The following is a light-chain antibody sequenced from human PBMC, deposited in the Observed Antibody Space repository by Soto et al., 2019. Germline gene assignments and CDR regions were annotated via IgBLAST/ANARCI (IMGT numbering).Light chain of an antibody. J-gene: IGLJ1*01. CDR3: AASDDSRNGHYV. CDR2: SDN. CDR1: SSNIGSNT. V-gene: IGLV1-44*01. Sequence: QSVLTQPPSASGTPGQRVTISCSGSSSNIGSNTVNWYQQLPGTAPKLLIYSDNQRPSGVPDRFSGSKSRTSASLAISRLQSEDEADYYCAASDDSRNGHYVFGTGTKLTVL.